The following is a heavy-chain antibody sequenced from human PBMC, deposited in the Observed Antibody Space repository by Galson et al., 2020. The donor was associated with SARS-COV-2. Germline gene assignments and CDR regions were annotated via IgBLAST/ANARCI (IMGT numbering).Heavy chain of an antibody. D-gene: IGHD3-22*01. CDR3: VKEYYYDSSGYYYGMDV. J-gene: IGHJ6*02. V-gene: IGHV3-64D*08. CDR1: GFTFSSYA. Sequence: TGGSLRLSCSASGFTFSSYAMHWVRQAPGKGLEYVSAISSNGGSTYYADSVKGRFTISRDNSKNTLYLQMSSLRAEDTAVYYCVKEYYYDSSGYYYGMDVWGQGTTFTVSS. CDR2: ISSNGGST.